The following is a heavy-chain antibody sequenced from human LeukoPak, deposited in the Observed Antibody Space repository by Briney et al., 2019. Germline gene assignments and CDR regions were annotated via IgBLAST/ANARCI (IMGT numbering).Heavy chain of an antibody. Sequence: GGSLRLSCAASGFTFSSYAMSWVRQAPGKGLEWVSAISGSGGSTYYADFVKGRFTISRDNSKNTLYLQMNSLRAEDMAVYYCAKRDIVVVPAASIDYWGQGTLVTVSS. CDR1: GFTFSSYA. V-gene: IGHV3-23*01. CDR3: AKRDIVVVPAASIDY. J-gene: IGHJ4*02. CDR2: ISGSGGST. D-gene: IGHD2-2*01.